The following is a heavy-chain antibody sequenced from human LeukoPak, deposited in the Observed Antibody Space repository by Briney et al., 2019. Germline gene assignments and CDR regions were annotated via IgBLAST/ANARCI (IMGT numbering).Heavy chain of an antibody. Sequence: SETLSLTCTVSGGSISSYYWSWIRQPPGKGLEWIGYIYYSGSTSYNPSLKSRVTISVDTSKNQFSLKLSSVTAADTAVYYCARALDFWSGYPYYFDYWGQGTLVTVSS. CDR1: GGSISSYY. CDR3: ARALDFWSGYPYYFDY. CDR2: IYYSGST. J-gene: IGHJ4*02. D-gene: IGHD3-3*01. V-gene: IGHV4-59*01.